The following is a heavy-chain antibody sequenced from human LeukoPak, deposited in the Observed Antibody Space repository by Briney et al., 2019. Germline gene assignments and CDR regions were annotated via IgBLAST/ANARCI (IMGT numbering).Heavy chain of an antibody. V-gene: IGHV3-20*04. D-gene: IGHD6-6*01. CDR3: AREGTSIAARFYFDY. CDR1: GFTFDDYG. CDR2: INWNGGTT. Sequence: GGSLRLSCAASGFTFDDYGMSWVRQAPGKGLEGVSGINWNGGTTGYADSGKGRFPIHRDNAKNSLYLQMNSLRAEDTALYYCAREGTSIAARFYFDYWGQGTLVTVSS. J-gene: IGHJ4*02.